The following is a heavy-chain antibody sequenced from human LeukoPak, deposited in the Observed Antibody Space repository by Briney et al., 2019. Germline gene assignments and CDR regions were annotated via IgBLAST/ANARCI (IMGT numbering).Heavy chain of an antibody. CDR3: ATQDIVVVPAAENHDAFDI. Sequence: SETLSLTCTVSGGSISSSCYYWGWIRQPPGKGLEWIGSIYYSGSTYYDPSLKSRVTISVDTSKNQFSLELSSVTAADTAVYYCATQDIVVVPAAENHDAFDIWGQGTMVTVSS. CDR1: GGSISSSCYY. V-gene: IGHV4-39*01. CDR2: IYYSGST. J-gene: IGHJ3*02. D-gene: IGHD2-2*01.